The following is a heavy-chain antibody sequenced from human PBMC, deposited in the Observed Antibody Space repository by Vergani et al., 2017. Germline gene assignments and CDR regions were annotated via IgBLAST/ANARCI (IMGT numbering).Heavy chain of an antibody. J-gene: IGHJ4*02. V-gene: IGHV1-69*01. D-gene: IGHD6-13*01. CDR1: GGTFSSYA. CDR3: ARGGGYSSSWYASNFDY. Sequence: QVQLVQSGAEVKKPGSSVKVSCKASGGTFSSYAISWVRQAPGQGLEWMGGIIPIFGTANYAQKFQGRVTITADESTSTAYMELSSLRSEDTAVYYCARGGGYSSSWYASNFDYWGQGTLVTVSS. CDR2: IIPIFGTA.